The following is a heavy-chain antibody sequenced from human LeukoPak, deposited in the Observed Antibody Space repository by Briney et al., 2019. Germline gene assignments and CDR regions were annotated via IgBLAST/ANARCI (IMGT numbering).Heavy chain of an antibody. J-gene: IGHJ4*02. CDR3: ARDRRYYDSSGYYKRNDY. D-gene: IGHD3-22*01. Sequence: GGSLRLSCAASGFTFSSYSMNWVRQAPGKGLEWVSYISSSSSTIYYADSVKGRFIISRDNAKNSLYLQMNSLRAEDTAVYYCARDRRYYDSSGYYKRNDYWGQGTLVTVSS. CDR1: GFTFSSYS. CDR2: ISSSSSTI. V-gene: IGHV3-48*04.